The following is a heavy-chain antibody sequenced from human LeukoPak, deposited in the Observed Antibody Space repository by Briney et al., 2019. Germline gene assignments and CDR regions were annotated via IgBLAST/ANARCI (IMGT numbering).Heavy chain of an antibody. Sequence: SETLSLTCTVSGYSVSSGYYWGWIRQPPGKGLEWIGSIYHSGSTYYNPSLKSRVTISVDTSKNQFSLKLSSVTAADTAVYYCARGSALRFLEWLDVNWFDPWGQGTLVTVSS. CDR2: IYHSGST. J-gene: IGHJ5*02. CDR3: ARGSALRFLEWLDVNWFDP. D-gene: IGHD3-3*01. V-gene: IGHV4-38-2*02. CDR1: GYSVSSGYY.